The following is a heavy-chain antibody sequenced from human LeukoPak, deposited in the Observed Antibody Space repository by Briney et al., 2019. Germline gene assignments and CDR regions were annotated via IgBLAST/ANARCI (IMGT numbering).Heavy chain of an antibody. CDR1: GFTFSGYA. D-gene: IGHD2-21*01. CDR3: ARVPFYSGYFYMDV. CDR2: TSYDGSNL. J-gene: IGHJ6*03. Sequence: PGGSLRLSCAGSGFTFSGYAMHWVRQAPGKGLEWVAVTSYDGSNLSYADSVKGRFTISRDNSKNTLYLQMNSLRAEDTAVYYCARVPFYSGYFYMDVWGEGTTVTVSS. V-gene: IGHV3-30*04.